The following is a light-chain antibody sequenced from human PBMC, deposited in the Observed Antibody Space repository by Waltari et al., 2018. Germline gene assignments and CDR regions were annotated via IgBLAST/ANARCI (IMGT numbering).Light chain of an antibody. V-gene: IGLV2-14*03. Sequence: QSALTQPASVSGSPGQSITISCPGTSDDICSYSYVTWYHQRPGKVPKLIIYDLTERPSGVSNRFSGSKSGSTASLTVSGLQAEDEGLFYCSAYTSTGSLKFGGGTRVTVL. CDR2: DLT. J-gene: IGLJ2*01. CDR3: SAYTSTGSLK. CDR1: SDDICSYSY.